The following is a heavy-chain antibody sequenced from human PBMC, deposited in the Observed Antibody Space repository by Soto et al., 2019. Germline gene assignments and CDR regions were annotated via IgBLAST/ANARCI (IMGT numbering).Heavy chain of an antibody. V-gene: IGHV5-10-1*01. CDR2: IDPSDSYT. J-gene: IGHJ6*02. Sequence: GESLKISCKGSGYSFTSYWISWVRQMPGKGLEWMGRIDPSDSYTNYSPSFQGHVTISADKSISTAYLQWSSLKASDTAMYYCARFGYCTNGVCLPQYGMDVWRQGTTVTVSS. D-gene: IGHD2-8*01. CDR3: ARFGYCTNGVCLPQYGMDV. CDR1: GYSFTSYW.